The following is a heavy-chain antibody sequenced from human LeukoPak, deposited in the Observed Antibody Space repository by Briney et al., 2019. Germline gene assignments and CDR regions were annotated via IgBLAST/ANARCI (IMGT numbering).Heavy chain of an antibody. V-gene: IGHV1-69*13. D-gene: IGHD2-15*01. Sequence: GASVKVSCKASGGTFSSYAISWVRQAPGQGLEWMGGIIPIFGTANYAQKFQGRVTITADESTSTAYMELSSLRSEDTAVYYCARGHCSGGSCHPGHYYYMDVWGKGTTVTASS. CDR2: IIPIFGTA. CDR1: GGTFSSYA. CDR3: ARGHCSGGSCHPGHYYYMDV. J-gene: IGHJ6*03.